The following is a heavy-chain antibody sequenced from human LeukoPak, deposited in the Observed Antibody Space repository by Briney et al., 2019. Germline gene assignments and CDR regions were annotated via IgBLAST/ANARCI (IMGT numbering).Heavy chain of an antibody. CDR2: INSDGSST. Sequence: GGSLRLSCAASGFAFSSYWMHWVRQAPGKGLVWVSRINSDGSSTSYADSVKGRFTISRDNAKNTLYLQMNSLRAEDTAVYYCARGWDILTGYPFDYWGQGTLVTVSS. D-gene: IGHD3-9*01. J-gene: IGHJ4*02. CDR1: GFAFSSYW. CDR3: ARGWDILTGYPFDY. V-gene: IGHV3-74*01.